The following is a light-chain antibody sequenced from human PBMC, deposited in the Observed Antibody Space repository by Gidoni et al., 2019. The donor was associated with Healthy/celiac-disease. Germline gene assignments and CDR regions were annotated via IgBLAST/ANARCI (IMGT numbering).Light chain of an antibody. Sequence: SSELTQDTDVSVALGQTGRITCKGDSLRSDYASRYQQKPGQAPVLVIYGKNSRHSGIPDRFSGSSSGNTASLTITGAQAEDEADYYCNSRDSSGNHLVVFGGGTKLTVL. V-gene: IGLV3-19*01. CDR3: NSRDSSGNHLVV. J-gene: IGLJ2*01. CDR1: SLRSDY. CDR2: GKN.